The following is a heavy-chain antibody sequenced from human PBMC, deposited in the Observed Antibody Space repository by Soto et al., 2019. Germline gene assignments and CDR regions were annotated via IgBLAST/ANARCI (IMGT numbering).Heavy chain of an antibody. J-gene: IGHJ4*02. V-gene: IGHV4-31*03. CDR3: ARHDYGGFGL. D-gene: IGHD4-17*01. CDR1: GDPITSGGFY. Sequence: SETLSLTCTLSGDPITSGGFYWTWIRQHPAKGLEWIGYIYYSGVTYYNPSLKSRATISVDTSKNQFSLKLSSVTAADTAVYYCARHDYGGFGLWGQGTLVTVSS. CDR2: IYYSGVT.